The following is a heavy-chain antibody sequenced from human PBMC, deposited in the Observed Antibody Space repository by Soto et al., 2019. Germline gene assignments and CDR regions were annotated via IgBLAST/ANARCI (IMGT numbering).Heavy chain of an antibody. CDR1: GFTFSSYA. V-gene: IGHV3-23*01. Sequence: PGGSLRLSCAASGFTFSSYAMSWVRQAPGKGLEWVSVISGSGGSTYNADSVKGRFTISRDNSNNTLYLQMNSLRAEDTAVYYCAKFDYGDYGYYYYGMDVWGQGTTVTSP. CDR3: AKFDYGDYGYYYYGMDV. J-gene: IGHJ6*02. D-gene: IGHD4-17*01. CDR2: ISGSGGST.